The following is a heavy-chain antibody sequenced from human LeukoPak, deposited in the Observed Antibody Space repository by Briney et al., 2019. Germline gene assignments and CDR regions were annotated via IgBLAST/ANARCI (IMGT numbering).Heavy chain of an antibody. CDR1: GFTFSSYA. D-gene: IGHD3-22*01. J-gene: IGHJ4*02. Sequence: LRLSCAASGFTFSSYAMSWVRQHPGKGLEWIGYIYYSGSTNYNPSLKSRVIISVDTSKNQFSLKLSSVTAADTAVYYCARWYYDSSGYRYFGYWGQGALVTVSS. CDR2: IYYSGST. CDR3: ARWYYDSSGYRYFGY. V-gene: IGHV4-31*02.